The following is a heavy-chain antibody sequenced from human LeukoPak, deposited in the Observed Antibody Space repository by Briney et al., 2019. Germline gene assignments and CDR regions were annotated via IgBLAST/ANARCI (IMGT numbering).Heavy chain of an antibody. Sequence: GGSLRLSCAASGFTFSSYGMHWVRQAPGKGLEWVAVISYDGSNKYYADSVKGRFTISRDNSKNTLYLQMNSLRAEDTAVYYCAKDRYHYCGGDCSIPYWFDPWGQGTLVTVSS. J-gene: IGHJ5*02. CDR2: ISYDGSNK. V-gene: IGHV3-30*18. CDR1: GFTFSSYG. CDR3: AKDRYHYCGGDCSIPYWFDP. D-gene: IGHD2-21*02.